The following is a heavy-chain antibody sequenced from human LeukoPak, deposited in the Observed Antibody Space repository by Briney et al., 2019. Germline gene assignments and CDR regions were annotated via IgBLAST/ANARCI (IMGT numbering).Heavy chain of an antibody. CDR3: AREGHEYYFDY. V-gene: IGHV4-59*01. Sequence: KSSETLSLTCTVSGGSISSYYWSWIRQPPGKGLEWIGYIYYSGSTNYNPSLKSRVTISVDTSKNQFSLKLSSVTAADTAVYYCAREGHEYYFDYWGQGTLVTVSS. CDR1: GGSISSYY. CDR2: IYYSGST. J-gene: IGHJ4*02.